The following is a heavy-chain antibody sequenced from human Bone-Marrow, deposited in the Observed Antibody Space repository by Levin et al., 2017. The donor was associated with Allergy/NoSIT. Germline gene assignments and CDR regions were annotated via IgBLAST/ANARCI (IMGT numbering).Heavy chain of an antibody. D-gene: IGHD3-3*01. Sequence: GASVKVSCKASGGTFSSYPISWVRQAPGQGLEWMGRIIPILGIANYAQKFQGRVTITADKSTSTAYMELSSLRSEDTAVYYCARDLNDFWSGYYEGDYWGQGTLVTVSS. J-gene: IGHJ4*02. V-gene: IGHV1-69*04. CDR3: ARDLNDFWSGYYEGDY. CDR2: IIPILGIA. CDR1: GGTFSSYP.